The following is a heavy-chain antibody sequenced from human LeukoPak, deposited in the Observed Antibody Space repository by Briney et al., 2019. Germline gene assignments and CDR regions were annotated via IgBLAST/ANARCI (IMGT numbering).Heavy chain of an antibody. J-gene: IGHJ6*02. CDR2: ISAYNGNT. V-gene: IGHV1-18*01. D-gene: IGHD6-13*01. CDR1: GYTFTSYG. Sequence: ASVKVSCKASGYTFTSYGISWVRQAPGQGLEWMGWISAYNGNTNYAQKLQGRVTMTTDTSTSTAYMELRSLRSDDTAVYYCARGCSIAAAGTCYYGMDVWGQGTTVTVSS. CDR3: ARGCSIAAAGTCYYGMDV.